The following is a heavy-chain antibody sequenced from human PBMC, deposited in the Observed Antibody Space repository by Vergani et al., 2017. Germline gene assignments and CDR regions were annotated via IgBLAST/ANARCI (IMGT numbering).Heavy chain of an antibody. V-gene: IGHV1-69*01. CDR2: IIPIFGTA. Sequence: QVQLVQSGAEVKKPGYTVKVSCKASGGTFSSYAISWGRQAPGQGLEWMGGIIPIFGTANYDQKFQGRVPITADESTSTAYMEMSSLRSEDTAVYYCASHSDSGGWFDPWGQGTLVTVSS. D-gene: IGHD3-22*01. CDR3: ASHSDSGGWFDP. CDR1: GGTFSSYA. J-gene: IGHJ5*02.